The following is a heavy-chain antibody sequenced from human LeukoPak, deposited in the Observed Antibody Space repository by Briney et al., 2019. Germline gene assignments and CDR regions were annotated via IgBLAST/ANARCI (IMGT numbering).Heavy chain of an antibody. Sequence: SETLSLTCTVSGGSISSYYWSWIRQPPGKGLEWIGYIYYSGSTNYNPSLKSRVTISVDTSKNQFSLKLSSVTAADTAVYYCARGAVTVAGPAEYFQHWGQGTLVTVSS. V-gene: IGHV4-59*01. CDR2: IYYSGST. D-gene: IGHD6-19*01. CDR3: ARGAVTVAGPAEYFQH. CDR1: GGSISSYY. J-gene: IGHJ1*01.